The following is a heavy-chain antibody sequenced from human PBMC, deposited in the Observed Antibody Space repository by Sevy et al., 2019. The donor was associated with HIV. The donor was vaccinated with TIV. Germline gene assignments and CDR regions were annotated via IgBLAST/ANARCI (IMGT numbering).Heavy chain of an antibody. CDR1: GFTFSKYW. Sequence: GGSLRLSCAASGFTFSKYWMSWVRQAPGKGLEWVANINQDGSEKYYVDSVKGRFTISRDNGKNSLYLQMNSLRAEDTAVYYCARETWSSHFDYGGQGTLVTVSS. D-gene: IGHD3-10*01. V-gene: IGHV3-7*01. CDR3: ARETWSSHFDY. J-gene: IGHJ4*02. CDR2: INQDGSEK.